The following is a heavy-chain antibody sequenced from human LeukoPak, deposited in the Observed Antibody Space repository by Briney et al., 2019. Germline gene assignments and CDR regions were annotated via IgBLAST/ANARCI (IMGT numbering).Heavy chain of an antibody. CDR2: ISSSGSTI. CDR3: AKDPLWFGELSEGGFDY. D-gene: IGHD3-10*01. CDR1: GFTFSDYY. Sequence: GGSLRLSCAASGFTFSDYYMSWIRQAPGKGLEWVSYISSSGSTIYYADSVKGRFTISRDNSKNTLYLQMNSLRAEDTAVYYCAKDPLWFGELSEGGFDYWGQGTLVTVSS. J-gene: IGHJ4*02. V-gene: IGHV3-11*01.